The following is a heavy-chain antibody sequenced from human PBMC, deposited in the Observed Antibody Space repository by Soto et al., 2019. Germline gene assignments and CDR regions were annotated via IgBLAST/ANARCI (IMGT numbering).Heavy chain of an antibody. CDR1: EVSSSSYG. V-gene: IGHV4-59*01. CDR2: MYFRGST. CDR3: ARDRSGSYYPSVFDY. Sequence: SQTLCVTWTVAEVSSSSYGGSWILQPQGKGLEWIGYMYFRGSTNYSPSLKSRVTISVDTSKNQFSLKLSSVTAADTAVYYCARDRSGSYYPSVFDYWAQAIL. D-gene: IGHD1-26*01. J-gene: IGHJ4*02.